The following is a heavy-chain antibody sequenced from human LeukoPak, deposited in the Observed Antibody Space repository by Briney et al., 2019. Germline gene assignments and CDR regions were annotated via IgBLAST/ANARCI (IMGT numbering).Heavy chain of an antibody. Sequence: GPVKVSCKASGYTFTGYYMHWVRQAHGQGLEWMGWINPNSGGTNYAQKFQGRVTMTRDTSISTAYMELSRLRSDDTAVYYCAIGGAFIYYGMDVWGQGTTVTVSS. V-gene: IGHV1-2*02. CDR3: AIGGAFIYYGMDV. J-gene: IGHJ6*02. D-gene: IGHD3-10*01. CDR1: GYTFTGYY. CDR2: INPNSGGT.